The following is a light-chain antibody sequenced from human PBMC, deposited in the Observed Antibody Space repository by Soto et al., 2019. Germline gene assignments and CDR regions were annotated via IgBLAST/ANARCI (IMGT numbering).Light chain of an antibody. CDR1: QHINGW. V-gene: IGKV1-12*01. Sequence: DIQMTQSPSSVSASVGDRVTITCRASQHINGWLAWYQQKPGKAPKLLIYAASSLQSGVPSRFSGSGSVTDFTLTISSLQPEDFANYYCQQADSVPYTFGQGTKLEIK. J-gene: IGKJ2*01. CDR2: AAS. CDR3: QQADSVPYT.